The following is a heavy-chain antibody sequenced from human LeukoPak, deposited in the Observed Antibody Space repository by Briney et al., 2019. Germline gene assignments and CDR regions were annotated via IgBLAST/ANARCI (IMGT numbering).Heavy chain of an antibody. CDR3: ARDGKYSDY. CDR2: IWYDGSQK. J-gene: IGHJ4*02. Sequence: GGSLRLSCAASGYTFSSHGMYWVRQAPGKGLEWVALIWYDGSQKYYADSVKGRFTISRDNAKNSLYLQMSSLRAEDTAVYYCARDGKYSDYWGQGTLVTVSS. V-gene: IGHV3-33*01. D-gene: IGHD1-14*01. CDR1: GYTFSSHG.